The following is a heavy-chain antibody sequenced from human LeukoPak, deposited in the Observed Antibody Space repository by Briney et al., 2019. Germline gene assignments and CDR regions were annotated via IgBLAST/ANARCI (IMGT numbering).Heavy chain of an antibody. J-gene: IGHJ4*02. CDR3: AKRGVVIRVILVGFHKEAYYFDS. CDR1: GITLSNYG. Sequence: GGPLRLSCAVSGITLSNYGMSWVRQAPGKGPEWVAGISDSGGSTNYADSVKGRFTISRDNPKNTLYLQMNSLRAEDTAVYFCAKRGVVIRVILVGFHKEAYYFDSWGQGALVTVSS. D-gene: IGHD3-22*01. CDR2: ISDSGGST. V-gene: IGHV3-23*01.